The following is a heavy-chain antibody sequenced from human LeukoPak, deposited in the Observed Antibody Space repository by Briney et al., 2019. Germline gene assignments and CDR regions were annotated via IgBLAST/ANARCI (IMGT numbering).Heavy chain of an antibody. CDR3: ARLPLDTAMVTDY. D-gene: IGHD5-18*01. V-gene: IGHV4-39*01. CDR2: IFYSGTT. CDR1: GGSTSSSSYY. J-gene: IGHJ4*02. Sequence: PSETLSLTCTVSGGSTSSSSYYWGWIRQPPWKGLEWIGNIFYSGTTYYNPSLKSRVAIAVDTSRNQFSLKLSSVTAADTAVYYCARLPLDTAMVTDYWGQGTLVTVSS.